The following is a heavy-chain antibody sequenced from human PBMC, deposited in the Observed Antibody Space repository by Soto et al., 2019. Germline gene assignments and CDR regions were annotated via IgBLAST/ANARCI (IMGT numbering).Heavy chain of an antibody. CDR3: AKVHPPPEGYSYGTYYFDY. CDR2: ISGSGGST. CDR1: GFTFRGYA. D-gene: IGHD5-18*01. Sequence: PGGSLILSCAASGFTFRGYAMSWVRQAPGKGLEWVSAISGSGGSTYYADSVKGRFTISRDNSKNTLYLQMNSLRAEDTAVYYCAKVHPPPEGYSYGTYYFDYWGQGTLVTVSS. J-gene: IGHJ4*02. V-gene: IGHV3-23*01.